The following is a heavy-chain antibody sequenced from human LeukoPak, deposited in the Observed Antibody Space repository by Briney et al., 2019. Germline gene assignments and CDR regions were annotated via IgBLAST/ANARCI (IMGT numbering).Heavy chain of an antibody. CDR2: IKQDGSEK. V-gene: IGHV3-7*01. D-gene: IGHD3-10*01. J-gene: IGHJ4*02. CDR1: GFTFSSYW. CDR3: ARAGPDIWFGESTLFDY. Sequence: GGSLRLSCAASGFTFSSYWMSWVRQAPGKGLEWVANIKQDGSEKYYVDSVKGRFTISRDNAKNSLYLQMNSLRAEDTAVYYCARAGPDIWFGESTLFDYWGQGTLVTVSS.